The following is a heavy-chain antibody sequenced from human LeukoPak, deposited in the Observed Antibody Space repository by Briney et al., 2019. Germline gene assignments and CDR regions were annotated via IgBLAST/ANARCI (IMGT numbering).Heavy chain of an antibody. CDR3: ARDPPAGHYYYYYGMDV. CDR2: MSSSSSYI. D-gene: IGHD6-13*01. Sequence: GGSLRLSCAASGLTFRRYSMNWVRRARGKGREGVSSMSSSSSYIYYADSVKGRFTISRDNAKNSLYLQMNSLRAEDTAVYYCARDPPAGHYYYYYGMDVWGQGTTVTVSS. J-gene: IGHJ6*02. CDR1: GLTFRRYS. V-gene: IGHV3-21*01.